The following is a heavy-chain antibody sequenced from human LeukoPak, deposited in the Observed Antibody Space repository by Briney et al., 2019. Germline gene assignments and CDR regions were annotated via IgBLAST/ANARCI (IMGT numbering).Heavy chain of an antibody. Sequence: PGRSLRLSCAASGFTFSSYAMHWVRRAPGKGLEWVAVISYDGSNKYYADSVKGRFTISRDNSKNTLYLQMNSLRAEDTAVYYCARPPYYGSGSYFDYWGQGTLVTVSS. CDR3: ARPPYYGSGSYFDY. V-gene: IGHV3-30-3*01. CDR2: ISYDGSNK. CDR1: GFTFSSYA. D-gene: IGHD3-10*01. J-gene: IGHJ4*02.